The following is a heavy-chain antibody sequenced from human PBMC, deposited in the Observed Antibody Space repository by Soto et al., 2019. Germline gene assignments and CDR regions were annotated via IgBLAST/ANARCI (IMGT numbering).Heavy chain of an antibody. J-gene: IGHJ6*02. Sequence: LRLSCAASGFTFSSYAMHWVRQAPGKGLEWVAVISYDGSNKYYADSVKGRFTISRDNSKNTLYLQMNSLRAEDTAVYYCARDGGYCSSTSCPKPYYYYGMDVWGQGTTVTVSS. CDR2: ISYDGSNK. CDR1: GFTFSSYA. D-gene: IGHD2-2*01. V-gene: IGHV3-30-3*01. CDR3: ARDGGYCSSTSCPKPYYYYGMDV.